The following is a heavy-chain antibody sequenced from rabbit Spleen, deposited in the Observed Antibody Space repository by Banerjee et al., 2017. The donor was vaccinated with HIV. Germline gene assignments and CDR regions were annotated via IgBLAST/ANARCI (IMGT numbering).Heavy chain of an antibody. J-gene: IGHJ4*01. CDR3: ATYVDYDGDFNL. D-gene: IGHD2-1*01. CDR1: GVSFSGNSY. Sequence: QSLEESGGDLVKPGASLTLTCIASGVSFSGNSYMCWVRQAPGKGLEWIGSIYADDGRTHYASWAKGRFTITRSTSLNTVTLQLNSLTAADTATYFCATYVDYDGDFNLWGPGTLVTVS. V-gene: IGHV1S40*01. CDR2: IYADDGRT.